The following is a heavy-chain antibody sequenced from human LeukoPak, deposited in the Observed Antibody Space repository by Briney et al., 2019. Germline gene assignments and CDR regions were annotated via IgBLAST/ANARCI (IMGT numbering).Heavy chain of an antibody. Sequence: GGSLRLSCAASGFTVSSNYMSWVRQAPGRGLEWVSVIYFGGTTYYADSVKGRFTISRDNSKNTVYLQMNSLRVEDTAVYYCARGDGVYVYWGQGTLVTVSS. CDR3: ARGDGVYVY. CDR2: IYFGGTT. CDR1: GFTVSSNY. J-gene: IGHJ4*02. V-gene: IGHV3-53*01. D-gene: IGHD5/OR15-5a*01.